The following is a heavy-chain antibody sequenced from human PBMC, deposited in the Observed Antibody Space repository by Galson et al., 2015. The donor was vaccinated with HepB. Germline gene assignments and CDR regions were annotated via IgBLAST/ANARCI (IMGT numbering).Heavy chain of an antibody. Sequence: CTVSGGSISTTSYYWGWIRQPPGKGLEWIGNIYYSGSTYYNPSLKSRVTISVDTSKNQFSLKVSSVTAADTAVYYCARRGNGFDPWGQGSLVTVSS. CDR3: ARRGNGFDP. CDR1: GGSISTTSYY. J-gene: IGHJ5*02. CDR2: IYYSGST. V-gene: IGHV4-39*01.